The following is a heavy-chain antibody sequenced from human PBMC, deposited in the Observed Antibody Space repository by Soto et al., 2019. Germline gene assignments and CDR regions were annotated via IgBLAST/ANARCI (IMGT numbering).Heavy chain of an antibody. CDR2: IYHSGST. CDR1: GGSISSGGYS. D-gene: IGHD2-2*01. CDR3: AREKSHYALDY. J-gene: IGHJ4*02. V-gene: IGHV4-30-2*01. Sequence: SETLSLTCAVSGGSISSGGYSWSWIRQPPGKGLEWIAYIYHSGSTYYNPSLKSRVTISVDRSKNQFSLKLSSVTAADTAVYYCAREKSHYALDYWGQGTLVTVSS.